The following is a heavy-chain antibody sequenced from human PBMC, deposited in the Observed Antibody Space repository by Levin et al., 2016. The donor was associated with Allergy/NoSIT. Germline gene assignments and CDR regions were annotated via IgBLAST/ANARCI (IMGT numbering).Heavy chain of an antibody. D-gene: IGHD2-15*01. CDR1: GFTFSTYW. CDR2: ISGSGDNT. V-gene: IGHV3-23*01. Sequence: GESLKISCAASGFTFSTYWMSWVRQAPGKGLEWVSTISGSGDNTYYADSVKGRFTISRDKSSNTLYLQMDSLRVEDTAVYYCAKDAHCSVDTCPRIWGPYYFDDWGQGTLVIVSS. CDR3: AKDAHCSVDTCPRIWGPYYFDD. J-gene: IGHJ4*02.